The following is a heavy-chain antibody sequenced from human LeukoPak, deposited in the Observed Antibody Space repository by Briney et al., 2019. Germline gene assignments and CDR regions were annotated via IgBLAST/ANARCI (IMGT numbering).Heavy chain of an antibody. J-gene: IGHJ5*02. D-gene: IGHD6-13*01. Sequence: SETLSLTCSVSGDSIIGYYWGWIRQPPGKGLEWIGNIYYTGNTYYNSSLKSRVTISLDTSKNQFSLELSSVTAADTAVHYCARGQQLVRHWFDPWGQGTLVTVSS. CDR3: ARGQQLVRHWFDP. CDR1: GDSIIGYY. V-gene: IGHV4-39*07. CDR2: IYYTGNT.